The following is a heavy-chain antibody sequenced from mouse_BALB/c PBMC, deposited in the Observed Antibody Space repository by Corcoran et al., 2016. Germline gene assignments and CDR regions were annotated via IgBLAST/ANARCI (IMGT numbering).Heavy chain of an antibody. CDR3: ASYYGYYFDY. D-gene: IGHD1-2*01. CDR2: INPYNDGT. J-gene: IGHJ2*01. CDR1: GYTFTRYV. Sequence: EVQLQQSGPALVKPGASVKMSCKASGYTFTRYVMHWVKQKPGQGLEWIGYINPYNDGTKYNEKFKGKATLTSDKSSSTAYMELSSLTSEDSAVYYCASYYGYYFDYWGQGTTLTVSS. V-gene: IGHV1S136*01.